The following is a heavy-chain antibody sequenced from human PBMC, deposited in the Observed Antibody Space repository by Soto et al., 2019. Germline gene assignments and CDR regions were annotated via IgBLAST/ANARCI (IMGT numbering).Heavy chain of an antibody. Sequence: SETLSLTCAVYGGSFSGYYWSWIRQPPGKGLEWIGEINHSGSTNYNPSLKSRVTISVDTSKNQFSLKLSSVTAADTAVYYCARGLICSGGSCYPYYYYYYMDVWGKGTTVTVSS. CDR2: INHSGST. CDR3: ARGLICSGGSCYPYYYYYYMDV. V-gene: IGHV4-34*01. CDR1: GGSFSGYY. D-gene: IGHD2-15*01. J-gene: IGHJ6*03.